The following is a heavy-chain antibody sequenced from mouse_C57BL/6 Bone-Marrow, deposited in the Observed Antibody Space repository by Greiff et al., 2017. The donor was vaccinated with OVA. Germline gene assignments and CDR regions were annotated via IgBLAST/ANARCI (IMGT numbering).Heavy chain of an antibody. Sequence: VQLQESGAELVKPGASVKISCKASGYAFSSYWMNWVKQRPGKGLEWIGQIYPGDGDTNYNGKFKGKATLTADKSSSTAYMQLSSLTSEDSAAYYCARSNYGSSYWYFDVWGTGTTVTVSS. J-gene: IGHJ1*03. V-gene: IGHV1-80*01. CDR3: ARSNYGSSYWYFDV. D-gene: IGHD1-1*01. CDR2: IYPGDGDT. CDR1: GYAFSSYW.